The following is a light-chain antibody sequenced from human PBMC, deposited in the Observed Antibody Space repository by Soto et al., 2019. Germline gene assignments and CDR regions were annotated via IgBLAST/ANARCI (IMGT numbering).Light chain of an antibody. J-gene: IGKJ2*01. CDR3: QQYDRWYT. V-gene: IGKV1-5*03. Sequence: DIQMTQSPSTLSASVGDRVTITCRASQSISSWLAWYQQKPGKAPRLLIYKTSNLGSGVPSRFSGSGSGTEFTLTISGLQPDDFANYYCQQYDRWYTFGPGTKVDIK. CDR1: QSISSW. CDR2: KTS.